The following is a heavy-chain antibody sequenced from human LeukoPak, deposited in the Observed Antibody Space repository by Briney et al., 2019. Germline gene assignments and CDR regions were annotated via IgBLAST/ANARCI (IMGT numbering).Heavy chain of an antibody. J-gene: IGHJ5*02. D-gene: IGHD4-17*01. Sequence: PGGSLRLSCAASGFTFSSFGMTWVRQAPGKGLEWISGLSGSGGTTYYADSVKGRFTISRDNSKNTLYLQMNSLGAEDTAVYYCAKDLWFGDYDHWGQGTLVTVSS. CDR3: AKDLWFGDYDH. V-gene: IGHV3-23*01. CDR1: GFTFSSFG. CDR2: LSGSGGTT.